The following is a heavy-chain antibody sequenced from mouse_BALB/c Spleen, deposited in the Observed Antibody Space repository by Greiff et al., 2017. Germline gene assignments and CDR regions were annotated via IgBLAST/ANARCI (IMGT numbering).Heavy chain of an antibody. J-gene: IGHJ4*01. Sequence: EVQLVESGGDLVKPGGSLKLSCAASGFTFSSYGMSWVRQTPDKRLEWVATISSGGSYTYYPDSVKGRFTISRDNAKNTLYLQMSSLKSEDTAMYYCARRGYGSDYAMDYWGQGTSVTVSS. CDR3: ARRGYGSDYAMDY. D-gene: IGHD1-1*01. CDR2: ISSGGSYT. V-gene: IGHV5-6*01. CDR1: GFTFSSYG.